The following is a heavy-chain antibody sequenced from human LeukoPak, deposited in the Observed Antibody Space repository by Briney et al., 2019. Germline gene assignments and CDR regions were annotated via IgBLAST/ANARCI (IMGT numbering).Heavy chain of an antibody. V-gene: IGHV1-69*13. CDR3: ESGDNSSGSYVTPPFDS. D-gene: IGHD3-22*01. CDR1: GGTFSSYV. J-gene: IGHJ4*02. Sequence: SVTVSCKASGGTFSSYVNNWVRHAPGQGLEWLRGIITIFGTANYAQTFQGRVTITAAESTSTAYMELSRLRFEVTAAVYCESGDNSSGSYVTPPFDSWGEGTRVSVSS. CDR2: IITIFGTA.